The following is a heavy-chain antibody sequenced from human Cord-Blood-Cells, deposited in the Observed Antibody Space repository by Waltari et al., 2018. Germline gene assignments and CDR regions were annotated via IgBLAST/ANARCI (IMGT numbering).Heavy chain of an antibody. Sequence: QVQLQQSGPGLVKPSQTLSLTCAISGDSVPSNSAAWNWIRQSPSRGLEWLGRAYCMSKWYNDDAVSVNSRITINPDTSKNRFSLQLNSVTPEDTAVYYCARDLGAAGTFDYWGQVTLVTVSS. CDR3: ARDLGAAGTFDY. V-gene: IGHV6-1*01. J-gene: IGHJ4*02. D-gene: IGHD3-10*01. CDR2: AYCMSKWYN. CDR1: GDSVPSNSAA.